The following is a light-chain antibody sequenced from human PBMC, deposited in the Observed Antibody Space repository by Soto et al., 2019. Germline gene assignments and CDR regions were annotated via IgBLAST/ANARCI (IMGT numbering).Light chain of an antibody. CDR2: AAS. J-gene: IGKJ1*01. CDR1: QYISIY. Sequence: IQMTQSQSSLSASVGDRVTITCRASQYISIYLNWYQQKPGKAPKVLIYAASSLQSGVPSRFSGSGSGTDFTLAISSLQPEDSATYYCLQDINYPWTFGQGTKVDIK. V-gene: IGKV1-6*01. CDR3: LQDINYPWT.